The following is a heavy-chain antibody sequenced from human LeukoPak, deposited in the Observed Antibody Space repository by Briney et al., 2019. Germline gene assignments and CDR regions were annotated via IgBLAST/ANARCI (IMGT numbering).Heavy chain of an antibody. CDR2: INPSDGGT. CDR3: ARGWNCGGDCYFYYYVMDV. D-gene: IGHD2-21*02. V-gene: IGHV1-46*01. Sequence: EASVKVSCKASGYILTNYYMHWVRQAPGQGLEWMGIINPSDGGTSYAQNFQDTVTMTRDTSTSTVYMELSSLRSDDTAVYYCARGWNCGGDCYFYYYVMDVWGQGTTVTVSS. J-gene: IGHJ6*02. CDR1: GYILTNYY.